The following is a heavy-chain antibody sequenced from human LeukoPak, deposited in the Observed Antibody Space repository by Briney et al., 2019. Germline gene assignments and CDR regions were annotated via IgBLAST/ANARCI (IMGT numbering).Heavy chain of an antibody. CDR3: ARDYSNYAGIDY. J-gene: IGHJ4*02. CDR2: IFYSGST. Sequence: SETLSLTCTVSGGSISSGNYYWSWIRQPPGKGREWIGYIFYSGSTYYNPSLKSRVTISVDTSKNQFSLKLSSVTAADTAVYYCARDYSNYAGIDYWGQGTLVTVSS. D-gene: IGHD4-11*01. CDR1: GGSISSGNYY. V-gene: IGHV4-30-4*08.